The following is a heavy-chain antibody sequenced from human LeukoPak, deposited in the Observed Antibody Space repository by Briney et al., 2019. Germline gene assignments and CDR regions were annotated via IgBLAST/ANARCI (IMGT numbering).Heavy chain of an antibody. J-gene: IGHJ1*01. CDR1: GGSISSYY. Sequence: SETLSLTCTVSGGSISSYYWSWIRQPAGKGLEWIGRIYTSGSTNYNPSLKSRVTMSVDTSKNQFSLKLSSVTAADTAVNYCARDSAAAGNLQHWGQGTLVTVSS. CDR2: IYTSGST. CDR3: ARDSAAAGNLQH. D-gene: IGHD6-13*01. V-gene: IGHV4-4*07.